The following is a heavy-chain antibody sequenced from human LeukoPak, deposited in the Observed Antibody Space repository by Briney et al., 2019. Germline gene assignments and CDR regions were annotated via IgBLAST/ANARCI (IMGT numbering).Heavy chain of an antibody. J-gene: IGHJ4*02. D-gene: IGHD1-26*01. CDR3: ARVAGGVMIGSYCY. CDR1: GGSISSYY. V-gene: IGHV4-38-2*02. CDR2: IYHSGST. Sequence: PSETLSLTCTVSGGSISSYYWGWIRQPPGKGLEWIGSIYHSGSTYYNPSLKSGVTISVDTSKNQFSLKLSSVTAADTAVYYCARVAGGVMIGSYCYWGQGTLVTVSS.